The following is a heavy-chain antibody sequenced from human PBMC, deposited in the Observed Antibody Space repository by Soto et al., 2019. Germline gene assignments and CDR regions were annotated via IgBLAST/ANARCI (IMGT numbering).Heavy chain of an antibody. J-gene: IGHJ6*02. CDR1: GYRFTSYG. Sequence: QVQLVQSGAEVKNPGASVKVSCKASGYRFTSYGIGWVRQAPGQGLEWMGWINAYNGNTNYAQNLQGRVTLTTDTXTSTAYMALRSLRSNDTAVYYCEMVDVYVTPSPQDVWGQGTTVTVSS. V-gene: IGHV1-18*01. CDR3: EMVDVYVTPSPQDV. D-gene: IGHD3-16*01. CDR2: INAYNGNT.